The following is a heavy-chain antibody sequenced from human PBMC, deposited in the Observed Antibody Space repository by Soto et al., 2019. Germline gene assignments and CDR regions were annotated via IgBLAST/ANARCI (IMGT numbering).Heavy chain of an antibody. J-gene: IGHJ2*01. V-gene: IGHV3-30*04. CDR3: ARGPLWCTAMLLWYFDL. Sequence: QVQLVESGGGVVQPGRSLRLSCAASGFTFSSYAMHWVRQAPGKGLEWVAVISYDGRNKYYADSVKCRFTISRDNSKNTLYLQMNILRAEDTAVYYCARGPLWCTAMLLWYFDLWGRGTLVTVSS. CDR1: GFTFSSYA. D-gene: IGHD5-18*01. CDR2: ISYDGRNK.